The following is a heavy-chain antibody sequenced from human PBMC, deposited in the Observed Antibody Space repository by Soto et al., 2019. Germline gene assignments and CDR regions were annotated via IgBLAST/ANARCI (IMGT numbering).Heavy chain of an antibody. CDR2: IYYSGST. CDR3: ARDLRVATSLGGAFDI. CDR1: GGSISSGGYY. V-gene: IGHV4-31*03. Sequence: QVQLQVSGPGLVKPSQTLSLTCTVSGGSISSGGYYWSWIRQHPGKGLEWIGYIYYSGSTYYNPSLKSRVTISVDTSKNQVSLKLSSVTAADTAVYYCARDLRVATSLGGAFDIWGQGTMVTVSS. J-gene: IGHJ3*02. D-gene: IGHD5-12*01.